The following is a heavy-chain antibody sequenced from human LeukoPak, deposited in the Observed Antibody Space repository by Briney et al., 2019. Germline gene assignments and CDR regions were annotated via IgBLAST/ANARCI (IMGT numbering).Heavy chain of an antibody. Sequence: GASVKVSCTASGYTFTGYYMHWVRQAPGQGLEWMGWINPNSGGTNYAQKFQGRVTMTRDTSISTAYMELSRLRSDDTAVYYCARDKYYYGSGSQHSWFDPWGQGTLVTVSS. CDR2: INPNSGGT. J-gene: IGHJ5*02. CDR1: GYTFTGYY. D-gene: IGHD3-10*01. CDR3: ARDKYYYGSGSQHSWFDP. V-gene: IGHV1-2*02.